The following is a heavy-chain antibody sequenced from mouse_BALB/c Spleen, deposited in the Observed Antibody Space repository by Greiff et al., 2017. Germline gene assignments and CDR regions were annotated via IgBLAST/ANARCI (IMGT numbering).Heavy chain of an antibody. J-gene: IGHJ3*01. CDR1: GYTFTSYW. V-gene: IGHV1S22*01. Sequence: LQQPGSELVRPGASVKLSCKASGYTFTSYWMHWVKQRPGQGLEWIGNIYPGSGSTNYDEKFKSKATLTVDTSSSTAYMQLSSLTSEDSAVYDCTRWPDRYDEDWFAYWGQGTLVTVSA. CDR2: IYPGSGST. CDR3: TRWPDRYDEDWFAY. D-gene: IGHD2-14*01.